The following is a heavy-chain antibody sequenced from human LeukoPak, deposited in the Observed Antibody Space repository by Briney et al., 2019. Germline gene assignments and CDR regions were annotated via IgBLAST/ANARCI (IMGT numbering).Heavy chain of an antibody. CDR3: ARDLKRSSSWYGWFDP. Sequence: SETLSLTCTVSGGSISNYYWSWIRQPAGKGLEWIGRIYTSGSTNYNPSLKSRVTISVDTSKNQFSLKLSSVTAADTAVYYCARDLKRSSSWYGWFDPWGQGTLVTVSS. CDR1: GGSISNYY. V-gene: IGHV4-4*07. CDR2: IYTSGST. D-gene: IGHD6-13*01. J-gene: IGHJ5*02.